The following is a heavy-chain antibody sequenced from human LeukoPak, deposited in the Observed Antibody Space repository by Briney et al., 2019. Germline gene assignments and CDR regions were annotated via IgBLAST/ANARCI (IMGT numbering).Heavy chain of an antibody. J-gene: IGHJ4*02. D-gene: IGHD6-13*01. Sequence: SETLSLTCTVSGGSISSYYWSWIRQPPGKGPEWIGYIYYSGSTNYNPSLKSRVTISVDTSKNQFSLKLSSVTAADTAVYYCASSSIAAAGQGIDYWGQGTLVTVSS. CDR2: IYYSGST. CDR3: ASSSIAAAGQGIDY. V-gene: IGHV4-59*01. CDR1: GGSISSYY.